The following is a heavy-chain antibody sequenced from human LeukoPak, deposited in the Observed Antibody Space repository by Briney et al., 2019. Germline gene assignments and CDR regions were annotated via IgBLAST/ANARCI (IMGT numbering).Heavy chain of an antibody. CDR3: ARLSPYGDYPSL. D-gene: IGHD4-17*01. CDR1: GGSISSSSYY. V-gene: IGHV4-39*07. CDR2: IYYSGST. Sequence: SETLSLTCTVSGGSISSSSYYWGWIRQPPGKGLEWIGSIYYSGSTYYNPSLKSRVTISVDTSKNQFSLKLSSVTAADTAVYYCARLSPYGDYPSLWGQGTLVTVSS. J-gene: IGHJ4*02.